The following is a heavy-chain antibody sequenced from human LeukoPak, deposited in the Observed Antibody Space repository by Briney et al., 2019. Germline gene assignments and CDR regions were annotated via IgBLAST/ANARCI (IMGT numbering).Heavy chain of an antibody. CDR1: GYSISSGYY. D-gene: IGHD6-13*01. CDR2: IYHSGST. Sequence: SETLSLTCAVSGYSISSGYYWGWIRQPPGKGLEWIGSIYHSGSTYYNPSLKSRVTISVDTSKNQFSLKLSSVTAADTAVYYCARIGYSSSWYWGDYFGYWGQGTLVTVSS. J-gene: IGHJ4*02. CDR3: ARIGYSSSWYWGDYFGY. V-gene: IGHV4-38-2*01.